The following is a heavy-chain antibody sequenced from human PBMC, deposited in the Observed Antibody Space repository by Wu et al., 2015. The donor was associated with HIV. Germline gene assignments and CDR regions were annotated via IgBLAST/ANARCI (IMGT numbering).Heavy chain of an antibody. CDR3: ATSYYGSGSYPTFYYYYAMDV. CDR1: GYIFTSYD. J-gene: IGHJ6*02. V-gene: IGHV1-8*01. CDR2: MNSNNGKT. D-gene: IGHD3-10*01. Sequence: QVQLVQSGAEVKKPGASVKVSCKASGYIFTSYDINWVRQAPGQGLEWMGWMNSNNGKTGYGQKFQGRVAMTRNISTRTAYMELSGLKSEDTAVYYCATSYYGSGSYPTFYYYYAMDVWGQGTTVTVSS.